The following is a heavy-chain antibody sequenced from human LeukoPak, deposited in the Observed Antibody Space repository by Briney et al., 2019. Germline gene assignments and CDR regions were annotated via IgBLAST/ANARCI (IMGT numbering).Heavy chain of an antibody. CDR2: ISGSGGST. V-gene: IGHV3-23*01. Sequence: GASLRLSCAASGFTFSSYAMSWVRQAPGKGLEWVSAISGSGGSTYHADSVKGRFTISRDNSKNTLYLQMNSLRAEDTAVYYCAKARGEDFWSGYYRGYGMDVWGQGTTVTVSS. CDR1: GFTFSSYA. D-gene: IGHD3-3*01. J-gene: IGHJ6*02. CDR3: AKARGEDFWSGYYRGYGMDV.